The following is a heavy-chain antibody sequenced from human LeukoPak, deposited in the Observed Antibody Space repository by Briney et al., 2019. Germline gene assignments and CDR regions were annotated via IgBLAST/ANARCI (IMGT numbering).Heavy chain of an antibody. CDR1: GYTFTSYY. V-gene: IGHV1-46*01. D-gene: IGHD2-2*01. J-gene: IGHJ4*02. CDR3: ARVRYCSNTSCPDFDY. CDR2: INPSGGST. Sequence: ASVKVSCKASGYTFTSYYMHWVRQAPGQGLEWMGIINPSGGSTSYAQKFQGRVTMTRDMSTSTAYMELSSLRSEDTAVYYCARVRYCSNTSCPDFDYWGQGTLVTVSS.